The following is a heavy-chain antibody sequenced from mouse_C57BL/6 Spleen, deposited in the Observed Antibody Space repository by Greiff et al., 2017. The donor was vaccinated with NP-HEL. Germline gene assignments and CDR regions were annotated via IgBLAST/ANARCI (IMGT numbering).Heavy chain of an antibody. CDR1: GYSITSGYY. CDR2: ISYDGSN. V-gene: IGHV3-6*01. J-gene: IGHJ4*01. D-gene: IGHD2-4*01. CDR3: ARYYDVGYAMDY. Sequence: EVQLQESGPGLVKPSQSLSLTCSVTGYSITSGYYWNWIRQFPGNKLEWMGYISYDGSNNYNPSLKNRISITRDTSKNQFFLKLNSVTTEDTATYYCARYYDVGYAMDYWGQGTSVTVSS.